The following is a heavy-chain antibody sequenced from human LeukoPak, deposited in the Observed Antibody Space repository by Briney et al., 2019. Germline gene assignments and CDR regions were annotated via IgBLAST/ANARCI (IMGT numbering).Heavy chain of an antibody. V-gene: IGHV1-69*06. CDR1: GGTFSSYA. CDR2: IIPIFGTA. CDR3: AKDGDSSSGHCDY. J-gene: IGHJ4*02. D-gene: IGHD6-19*01. Sequence: GSAVKVSCKASGGTFSSYAISWVRQAPGQGLEWMGGIIPIFGTANYAQKFQGRVTITADTSTRTVYMELTSLTSEDTAVYYCAKDGDSSSGHCDYWGQGTLVTVSS.